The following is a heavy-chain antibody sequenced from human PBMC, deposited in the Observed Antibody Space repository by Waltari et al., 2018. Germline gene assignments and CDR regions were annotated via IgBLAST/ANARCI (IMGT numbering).Heavy chain of an antibody. J-gene: IGHJ4*02. CDR3: AGGEYQLLSSYFDY. CDR1: GFTFSSYW. CDR2: IKQDGSEK. Sequence: EVQLVESGGGLVQPGGSLRLSCAASGFTFSSYWMSWVRQAPGKGLGWVANIKQDGSEKYYVDSVKGRFTISRDHAKNSLYLQMNSLRAEDTAVYYCAGGEYQLLSSYFDYWGQGTLVTVSS. D-gene: IGHD2-2*01. V-gene: IGHV3-7*01.